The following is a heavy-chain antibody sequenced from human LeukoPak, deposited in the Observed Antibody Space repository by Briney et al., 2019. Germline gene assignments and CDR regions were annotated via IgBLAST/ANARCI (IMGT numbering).Heavy chain of an antibody. D-gene: IGHD3-3*01. Sequence: ASVKVSCKASGYTFTSYDINWVRQATGQGLEWMGWMNPNSGNTGYAQKFQGRVTITRNTSISTAYMELSSLRSEDTAVYYCARANYDFWSGFPEQNAFDIWGQGTMVTVSS. CDR3: ARANYDFWSGFPEQNAFDI. J-gene: IGHJ3*02. V-gene: IGHV1-8*03. CDR2: MNPNSGNT. CDR1: GYTFTSYD.